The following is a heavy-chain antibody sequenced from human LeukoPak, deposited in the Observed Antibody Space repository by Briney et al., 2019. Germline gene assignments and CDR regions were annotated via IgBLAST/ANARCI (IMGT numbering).Heavy chain of an antibody. V-gene: IGHV4-39*01. CDR1: GGSVSSSSYY. CDR2: SYYSGYP. CDR3: ARLDWATRRVFDI. D-gene: IGHD2-2*01. Sequence: SETLSLTCTVSGGSVSSSSYYWIWMRQPPAMGLEWIGSSYYSGYPYYNPSLKSRVAISVDTSKNQSSLKLTSVTTADTAVYHCARLDWATRRVFDIWGQGTVVTVSS. J-gene: IGHJ3*02.